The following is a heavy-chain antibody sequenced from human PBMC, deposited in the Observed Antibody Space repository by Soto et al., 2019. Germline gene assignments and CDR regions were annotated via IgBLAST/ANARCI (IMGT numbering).Heavy chain of an antibody. CDR1: GGTISGYY. D-gene: IGHD3-3*01. CDR2: IYSSGST. J-gene: IGHJ5*02. V-gene: IGHV4-4*07. CDR3: ARGQRFSDWFDP. Sequence: SETLSLTCTVTGGTISGYYWTWIRQSAGGGLEWIGRIYSSGSTNYNPSLKSRVTISLDTSINHFSLRLSSVTAADTAVYYCARGQRFSDWFDPWGQGTLVTV.